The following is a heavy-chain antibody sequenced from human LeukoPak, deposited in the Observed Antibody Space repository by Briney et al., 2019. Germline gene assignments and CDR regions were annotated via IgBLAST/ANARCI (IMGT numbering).Heavy chain of an antibody. CDR1: GFAFSSYW. V-gene: IGHV3-74*01. CDR3: TRVDYYYNGMDV. CDR2: INNDGGST. J-gene: IGHJ6*02. Sequence: GGSLRLSCAASGFAFSSYWMHWVRHVPEKGLVWVSSINNDGGSTSYADPVKGRFTISRDNAKNTLFLQMNSLRAEDTGVYYCTRVDYYYNGMDVWGQGTTVTVSS.